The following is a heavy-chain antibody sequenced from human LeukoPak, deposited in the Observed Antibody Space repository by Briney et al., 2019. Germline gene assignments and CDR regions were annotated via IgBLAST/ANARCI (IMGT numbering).Heavy chain of an antibody. J-gene: IGHJ4*02. D-gene: IGHD6-13*01. CDR1: GFTFRDYW. V-gene: IGHV3-7*01. CDR2: VKQDGTEK. Sequence: GGSLRLSCEASGFTFRDYWMTWVRQAPGKGLEWVANVKQDGTEKFYVDSVKGRFTISRDNGKNSLYLQMNSLRVEDTAIYYCARAGGTSWADYWGQGTLVTISS. CDR3: ARAGGTSWADY.